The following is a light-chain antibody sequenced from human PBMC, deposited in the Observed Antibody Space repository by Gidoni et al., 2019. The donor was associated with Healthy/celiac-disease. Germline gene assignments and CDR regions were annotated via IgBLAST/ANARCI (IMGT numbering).Light chain of an antibody. J-gene: IGLJ2*01. CDR3: SSYTSSSTLVV. Sequence: QSALTQPASVSGSPGQSITISCTGTSSDVVGYNYVSWYQQPPGKAPKLMIYEVSNRPPGVSNRFSGSKSGNTASLTISGLQAEDEADYYCSSYTSSSTLVVFGGGTKLTVL. CDR2: EVS. V-gene: IGLV2-14*01. CDR1: SSDVVGYNY.